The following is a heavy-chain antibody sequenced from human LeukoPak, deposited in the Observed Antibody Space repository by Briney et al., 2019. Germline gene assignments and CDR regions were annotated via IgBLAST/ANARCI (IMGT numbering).Heavy chain of an antibody. V-gene: IGHV4-34*01. CDR3: ARALMTLVRGVPRTTWFDP. J-gene: IGHJ5*02. CDR2: INESETT. D-gene: IGHD3-10*01. Sequence: SETLSLTCAVFGGSFSGYYWTWVRQASGKGLEWIGEINESETTNYNPSLDNRVTISVDRSKNQFSLKVTSLTAADTAVFYCARALMTLVRGVPRTTWFDPWGPGTLVTVSS. CDR1: GGSFSGYY.